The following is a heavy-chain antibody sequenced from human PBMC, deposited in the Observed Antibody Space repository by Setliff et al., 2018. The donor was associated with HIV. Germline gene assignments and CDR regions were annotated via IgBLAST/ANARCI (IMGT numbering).Heavy chain of an antibody. Sequence: GSLRLSCAASGFTFSTYWMSWFRQAPGKGLEWVANIKENGDEKYYVDSVKGRFTISRDNAKNSLYLQMSSLRVEDTAVYYCARSVPDSAYRPTDYWGQGTQVTVS. J-gene: IGHJ4*02. CDR3: ARSVPDSAYRPTDY. CDR1: GFTFSTYW. V-gene: IGHV3-7*03. D-gene: IGHD3-22*01. CDR2: IKENGDEK.